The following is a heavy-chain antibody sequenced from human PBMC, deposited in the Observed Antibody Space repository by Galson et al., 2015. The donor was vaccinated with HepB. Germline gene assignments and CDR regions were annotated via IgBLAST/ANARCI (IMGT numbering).Heavy chain of an antibody. V-gene: IGHV3-9*01. CDR1: GFTFSSYA. J-gene: IGHJ3*02. CDR3: AKAKRKRGDDMCGGDCPDAFDI. Sequence: SLRLSCAASGFTFSSYAMHWVRQAPGKGLEWVSGISWNSGSIGYADSVKGRFTISRDNAKNSLYLQMNSLRAEDTALYYCAKAKRKRGDDMCGGDCPDAFDIWGQGTMVTVSS. CDR2: ISWNSGSI. D-gene: IGHD2-21*01.